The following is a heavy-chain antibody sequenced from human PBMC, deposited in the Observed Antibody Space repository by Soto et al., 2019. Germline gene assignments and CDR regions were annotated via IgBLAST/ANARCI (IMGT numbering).Heavy chain of an antibody. V-gene: IGHV3-9*01. CDR2: TSWNSGSI. Sequence: EVQLVESGGGLVQPGRSLRLSCAASGFTFDDYAMHWVRQAPGKGLEWVSGTSWNSGSIGYADSVKGRFTISRDNAKNSLYLQMNSLRAEDTALYYCAKDKQGGYFDYWGQGTLVTVSS. J-gene: IGHJ4*02. D-gene: IGHD3-16*01. CDR3: AKDKQGGYFDY. CDR1: GFTFDDYA.